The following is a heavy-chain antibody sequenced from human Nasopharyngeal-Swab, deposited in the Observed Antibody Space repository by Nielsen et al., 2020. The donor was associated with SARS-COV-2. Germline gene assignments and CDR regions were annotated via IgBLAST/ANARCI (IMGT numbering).Heavy chain of an antibody. CDR2: ISGDNENT. J-gene: IGHJ2*01. CDR1: GFTFRNFA. V-gene: IGHV3-23*01. D-gene: IGHD2-15*01. CDR3: AKDRGCSGGSCYVHWYFDL. Sequence: GESLKISCAASGFTFRNFAMHWVRQGPGKGLEWVSVISGDNENTYYADSVRGRFTISRDNSKNTLYLQMNSLRAEDTAVYYCAKDRGCSGGSCYVHWYFDLWGRGTLVTVSS.